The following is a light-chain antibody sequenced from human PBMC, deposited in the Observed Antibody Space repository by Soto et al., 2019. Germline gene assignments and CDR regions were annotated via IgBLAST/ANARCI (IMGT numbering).Light chain of an antibody. CDR3: QSYDRSLSGYV. CDR1: SSNIGAGYE. Sequence: QSVLTQPPSVSKAPGQRVTISCTGSSSNIGAGYEAHWYQQVPGTAPKLLIYENNNRPSGVPDRFSGSKSGTSASLAITGLQAEDEAKYYCQSYDRSLSGYVFGTGTKVTVL. CDR2: ENN. J-gene: IGLJ1*01. V-gene: IGLV1-40*01.